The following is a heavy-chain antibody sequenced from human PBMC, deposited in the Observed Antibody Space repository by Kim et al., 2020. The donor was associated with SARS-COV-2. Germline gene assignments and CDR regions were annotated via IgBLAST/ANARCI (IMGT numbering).Heavy chain of an antibody. Sequence: DSVKGRFTISRDNAKNSLYLQMNSLRAEDTALYYCVKDRGNYWNGLAGWGQGTLVTVSS. CDR3: VKDRGNYWNGLAG. V-gene: IGHV3-9*01. D-gene: IGHD1-1*01. J-gene: IGHJ4*02.